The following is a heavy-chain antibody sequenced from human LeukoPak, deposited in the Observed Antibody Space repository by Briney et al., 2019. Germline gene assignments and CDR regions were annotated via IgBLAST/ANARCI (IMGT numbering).Heavy chain of an antibody. D-gene: IGHD3-16*01. Sequence: ASVKVSCKTSGYTFTGFFIHWVRLAPGQGLEWMGWINPKTGGTNYGQKFHGRVTMTRDTSVSTVYMELRRLRYDDTAVYYCATNPRIMRGFNNWGQGTLVTVSS. CDR3: ATNPRIMRGFNN. J-gene: IGHJ4*02. CDR1: GYTFTGFF. CDR2: INPKTGGT. V-gene: IGHV1-2*02.